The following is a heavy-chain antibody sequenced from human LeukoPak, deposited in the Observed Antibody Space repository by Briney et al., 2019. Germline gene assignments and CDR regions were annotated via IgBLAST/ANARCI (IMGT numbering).Heavy chain of an antibody. CDR1: GYTFTSYY. D-gene: IGHD6-19*01. Sequence: ASVKVSCKASGYTFTSYYMHWVRQAPGQGLEWMGIINPSGGSTSYAQKFQSRVTMTRDTSTSTVYVELSSLRSEDTAVYYCASKDSSGWYEEAWGQGTLVTVSS. V-gene: IGHV1-46*01. CDR3: ASKDSSGWYEEA. CDR2: INPSGGST. J-gene: IGHJ5*02.